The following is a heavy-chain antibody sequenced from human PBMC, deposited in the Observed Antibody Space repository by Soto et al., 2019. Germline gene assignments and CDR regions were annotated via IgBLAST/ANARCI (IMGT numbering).Heavy chain of an antibody. V-gene: IGHV3-21*01. CDR3: ARVDYGDRYYFDY. J-gene: IGHJ4*02. D-gene: IGHD4-17*01. CDR2: ISSSSSYI. Sequence: SGGSLRLSCAASGFTFSSYSMNWVRQAPGKGLEWVSPISSSSSYIYYADSVKGRFTIPRDNAKNSLYLQMNSLRAEDTAVYYCARVDYGDRYYFDYWGQGTLVTVSS. CDR1: GFTFSSYS.